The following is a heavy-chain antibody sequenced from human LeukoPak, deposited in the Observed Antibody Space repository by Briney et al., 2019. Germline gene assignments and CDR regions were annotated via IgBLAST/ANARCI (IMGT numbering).Heavy chain of an antibody. Sequence: ASVKVSCKASGYTFTGNFMYWVRQAPGQGLEWMGLTNPDSGGANYAQKFQGRVTMTRDTSISTAYMELSRLRSDDTAVYYCARGTDCSGGSCLDYWGQGTLVTVSS. CDR3: ARGTDCSGGSCLDY. D-gene: IGHD2-15*01. CDR2: TNPDSGGA. J-gene: IGHJ4*02. CDR1: GYTFTGNF. V-gene: IGHV1-2*06.